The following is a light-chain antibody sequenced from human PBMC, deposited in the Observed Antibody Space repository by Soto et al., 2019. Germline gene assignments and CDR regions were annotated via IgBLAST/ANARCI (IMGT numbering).Light chain of an antibody. CDR2: DVS. J-gene: IGLJ1*01. V-gene: IGLV2-14*01. CDR3: SSYTSSSTPTYYV. Sequence: QSALTQPASVSGSPGQSITISCTGTSSDVGGYNYVSWYQQHPGKAPKLMIYDVSNRPSGVSNRFSGSKSGNTASLTISGLQAEDEADYYCSSYTSSSTPTYYVFGPGTKSPS. CDR1: SSDVGGYNY.